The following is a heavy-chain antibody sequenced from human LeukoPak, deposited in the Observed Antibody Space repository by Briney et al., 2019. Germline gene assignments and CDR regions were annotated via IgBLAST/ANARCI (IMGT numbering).Heavy chain of an antibody. D-gene: IGHD3-3*01. CDR1: GGTFSSYA. CDR2: IIPIFGTA. Sequence: SVKVSCKASGGTFSSYAISWVRQAPGQGLEWMGGIIPIFGTANYAQKFQGRVTITADKSTSTAYMELSSLRSEDTAVYYCARSITIFGVATLGYWGQGTLVTVSS. V-gene: IGHV1-69*06. CDR3: ARSITIFGVATLGY. J-gene: IGHJ4*02.